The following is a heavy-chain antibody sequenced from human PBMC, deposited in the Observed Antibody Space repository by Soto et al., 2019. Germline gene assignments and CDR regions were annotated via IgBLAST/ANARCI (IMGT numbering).Heavy chain of an antibody. CDR3: AREHPDGARLDP. CDR2: IYYSGST. CDR1: GGSISSGDYY. V-gene: IGHV4-30-4*01. J-gene: IGHJ5*02. Sequence: SETLSLTCTVSGGSISSGDYYWSWIRQPPGKGLEWIGYIYYSGSTYYSPSLKSRVTISVDTSKNQFSLKLSSVTAADTAVYYCAREHPDGARLDPWGQGTLVTVSS.